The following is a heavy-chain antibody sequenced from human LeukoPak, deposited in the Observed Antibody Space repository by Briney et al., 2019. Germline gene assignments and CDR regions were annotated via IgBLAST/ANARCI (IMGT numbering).Heavy chain of an antibody. D-gene: IGHD1-7*01. J-gene: IGHJ5*02. V-gene: IGHV4-38-2*02. CDR3: ARVELELQWFDP. CDR1: GYSISSGYY. Sequence: PSETLSLTCTVSGYSISSGYYWGWIRQPPGKGLEWIGSIYHSGSTYYNPSLKSRVTISVDTSKNRFSLKLSSVTAADTAVYYCARVELELQWFDPWGQGTLVTVSS. CDR2: IYHSGST.